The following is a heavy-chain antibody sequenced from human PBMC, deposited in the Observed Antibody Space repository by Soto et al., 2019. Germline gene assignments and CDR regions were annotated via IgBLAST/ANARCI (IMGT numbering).Heavy chain of an antibody. D-gene: IGHD3-3*01. J-gene: IGHJ5*02. Sequence: SETLSHTCTVSGGSISSSSYYWGWIRQPPGKGLERIGRIYYSGTTYYNPSLKSRVTISANTSKNQITLKMSSVTAADTAVYYCARSYYDFWSGYLDIDPWGQGTLVTVSS. CDR1: GGSISSSSYY. CDR3: ARSYYDFWSGYLDIDP. V-gene: IGHV4-39*01. CDR2: IYYSGTT.